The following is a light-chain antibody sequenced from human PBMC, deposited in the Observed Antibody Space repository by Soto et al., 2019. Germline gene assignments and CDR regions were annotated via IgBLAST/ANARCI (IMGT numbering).Light chain of an antibody. CDR1: QTVSSW. Sequence: DIQMTQSPSTLSASVGDRVTITCRASQTVSSWLAWYQQKPGKAPKLLIYDASSLESGVPQRFSGSGSGTEFTLTISSLQTDDFSTYYCQQYHSYWTFGQGTKV. V-gene: IGKV1-5*01. CDR3: QQYHSYWT. CDR2: DAS. J-gene: IGKJ1*01.